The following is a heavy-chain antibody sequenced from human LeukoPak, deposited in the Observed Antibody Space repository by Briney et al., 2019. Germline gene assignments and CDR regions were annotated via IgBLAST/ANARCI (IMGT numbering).Heavy chain of an antibody. CDR1: GFTVSSNY. V-gene: IGHV3-53*01. J-gene: IGHJ4*02. CDR2: LYSGGST. Sequence: GGSLRLSCAASGFTVSSNYMSWVRQAPGKGLEWVSVLYSGGSTYYADSVKGRFTISRDNSKNTLYLQMNSLRAEDTAVYYCARGGNRYSGSYYYYWGQGTLVTVSS. CDR3: ARGGNRYSGSYYYY. D-gene: IGHD1-26*01.